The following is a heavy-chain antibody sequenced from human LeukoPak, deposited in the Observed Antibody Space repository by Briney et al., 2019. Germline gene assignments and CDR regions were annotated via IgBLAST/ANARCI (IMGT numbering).Heavy chain of an antibody. J-gene: IGHJ6*02. V-gene: IGHV3-21*01. CDR3: ARDKNYDFWSGYYGGVDYYYYGMDV. D-gene: IGHD3-3*01. Sequence: GGSLRLSCAASGFTFSSYSMNWVRQAPGKGLEWVSSISSSSSYIYYADSVKGRFTISRDNAKNSLYLQMNSLRAEGTAVYYCARDKNYDFWSGYYGGVDYYYYGMDVWGQGTTVTVSS. CDR2: ISSSSSYI. CDR1: GFTFSSYS.